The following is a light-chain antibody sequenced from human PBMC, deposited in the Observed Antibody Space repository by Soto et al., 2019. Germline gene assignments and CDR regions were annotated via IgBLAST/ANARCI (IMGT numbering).Light chain of an antibody. CDR3: QQYNNYSRT. Sequence: DIQMTQSPSTLSASVGDRVTITCRASQSISSWLAWYQQKPGKTPKLPIYDASDLESGVPSRFSGSGSGTEFTLTINSLQPDDFATYYCQQYNNYSRTFGQGTKVEIK. CDR2: DAS. CDR1: QSISSW. J-gene: IGKJ1*01. V-gene: IGKV1-5*01.